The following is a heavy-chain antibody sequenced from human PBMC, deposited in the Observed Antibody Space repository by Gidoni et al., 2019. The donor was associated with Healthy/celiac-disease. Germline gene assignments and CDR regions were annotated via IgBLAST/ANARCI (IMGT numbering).Heavy chain of an antibody. CDR1: GFTFSSYS. J-gene: IGHJ2*01. Sequence: EVQLVESGGGLVKPGGSLRLSCAASGFTFSSYSMNWVRQAPGKGLEWVSSISSSSSYIYYADSVKGRFTISRKNAKNSLYLKMTSRRAEDTAVYYCARRPSSGGFHWYFVLGGRGTLVTVSS. V-gene: IGHV3-21*06. CDR3: ARRPSSGGFHWYFVL. CDR2: ISSSSSYI. D-gene: IGHD6-19*01.